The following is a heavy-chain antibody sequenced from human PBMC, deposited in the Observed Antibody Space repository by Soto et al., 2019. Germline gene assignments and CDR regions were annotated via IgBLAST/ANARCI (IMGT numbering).Heavy chain of an antibody. CDR2: INHRGST. V-gene: IGHV4-34*02. J-gene: IGHJ5*02. CDR3: ARTDIVTTNWFDP. CDR1: GESFIGYY. Sequence: QVHLQQWGAGLLKLSETLSLTCAVYGESFIGYYWTWIRQPPGKGLEWIGEINHRGSTNYNPSLKSRDSISIDTSKNQFSLKLTSVTASDTSVYYCARTDIVTTNWFDPWGQGTLVTVSS. D-gene: IGHD5-12*01.